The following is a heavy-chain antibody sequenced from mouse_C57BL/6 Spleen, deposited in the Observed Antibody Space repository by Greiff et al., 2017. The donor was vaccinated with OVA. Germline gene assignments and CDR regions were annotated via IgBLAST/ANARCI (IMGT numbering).Heavy chain of an antibody. CDR2: IDPENGDT. J-gene: IGHJ4*01. CDR3: TAYALDY. V-gene: IGHV14-4*01. Sequence: VQLQQSGAELVRPGASVKLSCTASGFNIKDDYMHWVKQRPEQGLEWIGWIDPENGDTEYASKFQGKATITVDTSSNTAYLQLSSLTSEDSAVYYCTAYALDYWGQGTSVTVSS. CDR1: GFNIKDDY.